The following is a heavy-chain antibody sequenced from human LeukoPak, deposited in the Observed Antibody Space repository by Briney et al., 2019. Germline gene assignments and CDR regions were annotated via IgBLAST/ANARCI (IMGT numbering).Heavy chain of an antibody. CDR2: IYYSGST. Sequence: SETLSPTCTVSGGSISSYYWSWIRQPPGKGLEWIGYIYYSGSTNYNPSLKSRVTISVDTSKNQFSLKLSSVTAADTAVYYCARDYDSSGYNDYWGLGTLVTVSS. V-gene: IGHV4-59*01. J-gene: IGHJ4*02. D-gene: IGHD3-22*01. CDR3: ARDYDSSGYNDY. CDR1: GGSISSYY.